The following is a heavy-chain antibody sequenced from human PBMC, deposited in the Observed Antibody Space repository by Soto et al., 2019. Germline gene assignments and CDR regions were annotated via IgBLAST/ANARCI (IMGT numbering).Heavy chain of an antibody. D-gene: IGHD2-8*01. Sequence: EVQLVESGGGLVQPGGSLRLSCAASGFTFSSYSMNWVRQAPGKGLEWVSYISSSSSTIYYADSVKGRFTISRDNAKNSLYLQMNSLRDEDTAVYYCARCLVRQDGVDTIDWGQGTLVTVSS. CDR1: GFTFSSYS. CDR2: ISSSSSTI. V-gene: IGHV3-48*02. CDR3: ARCLVRQDGVDTID. J-gene: IGHJ4*02.